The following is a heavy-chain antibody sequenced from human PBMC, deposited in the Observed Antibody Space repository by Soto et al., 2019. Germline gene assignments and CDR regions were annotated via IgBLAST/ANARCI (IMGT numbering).Heavy chain of an antibody. CDR2: ISTYSGDT. V-gene: IGHV1-18*01. CDR1: GYTFFTYD. D-gene: IGHD5-12*01. J-gene: IGHJ5*02. CDR3: ARHHGPTTSENWFDP. Sequence: ASVKVSCKASGYTFFTYDISWVRQAPGQGLEWMGWISTYSGDTKYAQKFQGRVTMTTDASTTTAYLELRSLRSDDTAVYYCARHHGPTTSENWFDPWGQGTLVTVSS.